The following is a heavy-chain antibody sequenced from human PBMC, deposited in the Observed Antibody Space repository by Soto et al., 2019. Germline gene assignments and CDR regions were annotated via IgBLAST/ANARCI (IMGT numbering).Heavy chain of an antibody. Sequence: LRLSCAASGFTFSSYAMHWVRQAPGKGLEWVAVISYDGSNKYYADSVKGRFTISRDNSKNTLYLQMNSLRAEDTAVYYCARGRTMIVVVPLPMGYWGQGTLVTVSS. CDR1: GFTFSSYA. J-gene: IGHJ4*02. D-gene: IGHD3-22*01. CDR3: ARGRTMIVVVPLPMGY. V-gene: IGHV3-30-3*01. CDR2: ISYDGSNK.